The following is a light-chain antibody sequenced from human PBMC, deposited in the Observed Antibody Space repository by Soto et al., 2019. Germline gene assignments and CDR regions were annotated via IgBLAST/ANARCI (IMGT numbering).Light chain of an antibody. CDR1: QNMGTNY. CDR2: GAS. J-gene: IGKJ1*01. V-gene: IGKV3-20*01. CDR3: QQYSVSPWT. Sequence: EIVLTQSPGTLSLSPGERATLSCRASQNMGTNYIAWYQQTPGQAPRLLTFGASSRATGIPDRFRGSGSGTDFTLTITSLEPEDFAVYYCQQYSVSPWTFGLGTRVEIK.